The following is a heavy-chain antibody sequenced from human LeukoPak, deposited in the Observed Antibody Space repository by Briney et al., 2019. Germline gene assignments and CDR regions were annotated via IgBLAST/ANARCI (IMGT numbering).Heavy chain of an antibody. J-gene: IGHJ4*02. CDR2: IRRKAHGGTT. CDR3: TRVTYYYDNSGYFHFDS. D-gene: IGHD3-22*01. V-gene: IGHV3-49*04. CDR1: GFTFGDYA. Sequence: PGGSLRLSCTTSGFTFGDYAMSWVRQAPGKGLEWVSFIRRKAHGGTTEYAASVNGRFSSSRDDSKSIAYLPMNSLKTEDTTVYFCTRVTYYYDNSGYFHFDSWGQGSLVTASS.